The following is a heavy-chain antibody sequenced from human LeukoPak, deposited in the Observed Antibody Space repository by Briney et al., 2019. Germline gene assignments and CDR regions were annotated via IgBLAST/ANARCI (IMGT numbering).Heavy chain of an antibody. CDR2: INPNSGGT. CDR3: ARSRLGYCSGGSCYSGAI. CDR1: GYTFTGYY. D-gene: IGHD2-15*01. Sequence: GASVKVSCKASGYTFTGYYMHWVRQAPGQGLGWMRQINPNSGGTNYAQKFQGRVTMTRDTSISTAYMELSRLRSDDTAVYYCARSRLGYCSGGSCYSGAIWGQGTMVTVSS. V-gene: IGHV1-2*06. J-gene: IGHJ3*02.